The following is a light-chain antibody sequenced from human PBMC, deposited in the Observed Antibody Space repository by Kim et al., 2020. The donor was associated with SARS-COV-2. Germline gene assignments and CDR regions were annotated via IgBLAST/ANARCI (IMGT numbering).Light chain of an antibody. Sequence: VSPGETSTLSCRASQSVSNFLAWYQQKPGQAPRLLIYDASSRAPGIPARFSGSGSGTDFTLTISSLEPEDFAVYYCQQRTNWPPFTFGQGTKLEIK. CDR3: QQRTNWPPFT. J-gene: IGKJ2*01. CDR1: QSVSNF. V-gene: IGKV3-11*01. CDR2: DAS.